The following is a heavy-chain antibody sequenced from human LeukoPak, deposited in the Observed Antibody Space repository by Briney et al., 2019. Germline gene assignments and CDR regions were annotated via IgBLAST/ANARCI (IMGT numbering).Heavy chain of an antibody. CDR1: GGTFSSYA. Sequence: SVKVSCKASGGTFSSYAISWVRQAPGQGLEWMGGIIPIFGTANYAQKFQGRATITADESTSTAYMELSSLRSEDTAVYYCARAACSSTSCYWSAFDIWGQGTMVTVSS. CDR3: ARAACSSTSCYWSAFDI. J-gene: IGHJ3*02. D-gene: IGHD2-2*01. V-gene: IGHV1-69*13. CDR2: IIPIFGTA.